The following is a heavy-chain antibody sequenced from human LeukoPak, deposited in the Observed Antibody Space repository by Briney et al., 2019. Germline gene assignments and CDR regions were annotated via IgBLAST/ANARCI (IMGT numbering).Heavy chain of an antibody. CDR1: GFTFSIYW. CDR2: IKQDGSEK. J-gene: IGHJ4*02. V-gene: IGHV3-7*01. D-gene: IGHD6-19*01. Sequence: PGGSLRLSCALSGFTFSIYWMSWVRQAPGKGLEWVANIKQDGSEKYHVDSVKGRFTISRDNAKNSLYLQMNSLRAEDTAVYYCARDGSSGLDFDYWGQGTLVTVS. CDR3: ARDGSSGLDFDY.